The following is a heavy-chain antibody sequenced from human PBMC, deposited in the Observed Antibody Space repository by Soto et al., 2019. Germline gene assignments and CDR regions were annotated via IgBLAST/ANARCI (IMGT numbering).Heavy chain of an antibody. CDR2: IYTSGST. CDR3: AREVVTLRRYSSSWQSSTRIDY. Sequence: SETLSLTCTVSGGSISSYYWSWIRQPAGKGLEWIGRIYTSGSTNYNPSLKSRVTMSVDTSKNRFSLKLSSVTAADTAVYYCAREVVTLRRYSSSWQSSTRIDYWGQGTLVTVSS. J-gene: IGHJ4*02. D-gene: IGHD6-13*01. V-gene: IGHV4-4*07. CDR1: GGSISSYY.